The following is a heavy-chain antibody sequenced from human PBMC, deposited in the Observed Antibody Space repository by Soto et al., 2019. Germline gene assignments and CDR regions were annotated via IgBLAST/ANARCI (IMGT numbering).Heavy chain of an antibody. CDR3: GTTFEY. D-gene: IGHD1-26*01. J-gene: IGHJ4*02. CDR1: GFTFSNYW. V-gene: IGHV3-74*01. Sequence: PGGSPRLSCAASGFTFSNYWIHWVRQVPGEGLVWVSSINNDGSRTWYADSVRGRIAMSRDNARNLVSLQMNSLRAEDTAVYYCGTTFEYWGQGALVTVSS. CDR2: INNDGSRT.